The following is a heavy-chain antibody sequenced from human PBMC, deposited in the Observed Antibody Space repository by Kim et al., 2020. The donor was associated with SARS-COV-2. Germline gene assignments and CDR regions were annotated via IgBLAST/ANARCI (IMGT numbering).Heavy chain of an antibody. D-gene: IGHD5-12*01. CDR3: ARALGFSGYDSTRPTSFDY. J-gene: IGHJ4*02. Sequence: SRVTISVDTSKTQFSLKLSSVTAADTAVYYCARALGFSGYDSTRPTSFDYWGQGTLVTVSS. V-gene: IGHV4-59*01.